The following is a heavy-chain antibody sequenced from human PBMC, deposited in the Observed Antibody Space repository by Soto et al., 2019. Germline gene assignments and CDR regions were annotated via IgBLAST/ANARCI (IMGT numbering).Heavy chain of an antibody. J-gene: IGHJ5*02. CDR1: GYTFTSYA. CDR2: VNAGNGNT. Sequence: QVPLVQSGAEVKKPGASVKVSCKASGYTFTSYAMHWVRQAPGQRLEWMGWVNAGNGNTKYSQTFQGRVTITRDTSAITAYMELSSLRSENSAVYYCARGGSSWPEYNWFAPLGQGTLVTVSS. V-gene: IGHV1-3*01. CDR3: ARGGSSWPEYNWFAP. D-gene: IGHD6-13*01.